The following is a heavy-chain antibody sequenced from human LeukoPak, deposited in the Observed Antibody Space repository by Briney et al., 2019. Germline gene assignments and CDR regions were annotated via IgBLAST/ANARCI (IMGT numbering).Heavy chain of an antibody. CDR1: GGSINSYY. J-gene: IGHJ3*02. CDR3: ARTGGPTYKSSWFI. V-gene: IGHV4-59*01. Sequence: SETLSLTCTVSGGSINSYYWSWIRQPPGKGLEWIGYIYYSGSTNYNPSLKSRVTISADTSKNQLSLKLSSVTAADTAVYYCARTGGPTYKSSWFIWGQGTMVTVSS. D-gene: IGHD6-13*01. CDR2: IYYSGST.